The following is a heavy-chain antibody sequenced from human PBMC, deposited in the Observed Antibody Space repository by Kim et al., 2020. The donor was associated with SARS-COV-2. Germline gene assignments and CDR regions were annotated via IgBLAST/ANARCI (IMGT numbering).Heavy chain of an antibody. V-gene: IGHV1-2*04. D-gene: IGHD3-10*01. CDR1: GYTFTGYY. Sequence: ASVKVSCKASGYTFTGYYMHWVRQAPGQGLEWMGWINPNSGGTNYAQKFQGWVTMTRDTSISTAYMELSRLRSDDTAVYYCAREGGWGSGSSGGYSFDPWGQGTLVTVSS. CDR2: INPNSGGT. J-gene: IGHJ5*02. CDR3: AREGGWGSGSSGGYSFDP.